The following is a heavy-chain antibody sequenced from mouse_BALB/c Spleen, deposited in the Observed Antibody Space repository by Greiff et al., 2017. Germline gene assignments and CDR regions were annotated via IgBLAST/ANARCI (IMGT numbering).Heavy chain of an antibody. CDR2: ISYDGSN. J-gene: IGHJ4*01. Sequence: ESGPGLVKPSQSLSLTCSVTGYSITSGYYWNWIRQFPGNKLEWMGYISYDGSNNYNPSLKNRISITRDTSKNQFFLKLNSVTTEDTATYYCARGGLLPMDYWGQGTSVTVSS. V-gene: IGHV3-6*02. D-gene: IGHD2-10*01. CDR3: ARGGLLPMDY. CDR1: GYSITSGYY.